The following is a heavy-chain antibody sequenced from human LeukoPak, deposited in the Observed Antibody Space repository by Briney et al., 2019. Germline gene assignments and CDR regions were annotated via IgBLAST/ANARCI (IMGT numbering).Heavy chain of an antibody. CDR1: GGSISNYY. CDR2: IYYNGIT. J-gene: IGHJ4*02. D-gene: IGHD4-17*01. V-gene: IGHV4-59*08. Sequence: PSETLSLTCTVSGGSISNYYWNWIRQPPGKGLEWIGDIYYNGITNSNPSLKSPVTISLDTSKNQISLNLRSVTAADTAVYYCARLCQVTTCAKFEYWGQGILVTVSS. CDR3: ARLCQVTTCAKFEY.